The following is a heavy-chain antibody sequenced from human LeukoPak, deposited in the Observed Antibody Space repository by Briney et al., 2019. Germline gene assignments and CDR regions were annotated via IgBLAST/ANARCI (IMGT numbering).Heavy chain of an antibody. CDR3: ARDPGWTYCSSTSCSFFDY. CDR2: INPSDGST. Sequence: ASVKVSCKASGYTFTSYYMHWVRQAPGQGLEWMGIINPSDGSTIYAQKFQGRVTMTRDTSTSTIYMELSSLRSDDTAVYYCARDPGWTYCSSTSCSFFDYWGQGTLVTVSS. J-gene: IGHJ4*02. D-gene: IGHD2-2*01. V-gene: IGHV1-46*01. CDR1: GYTFTSYY.